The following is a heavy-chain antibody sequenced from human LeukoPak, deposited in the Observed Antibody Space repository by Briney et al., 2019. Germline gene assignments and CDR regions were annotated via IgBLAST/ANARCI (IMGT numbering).Heavy chain of an antibody. J-gene: IGHJ4*02. D-gene: IGHD6-13*01. CDR2: IYYSGST. CDR3: ARYSSSWTVY. V-gene: IGHV4-39*01. CDR1: GGSISSSSYY. Sequence: SETLSLTCTVSGGSISSSSYYWGWIRQPPGKGREWIGSIYYSGSTYYNPSLKSRVTISVDTSKNQFSLKLSSVTAADTAVYYCARYSSSWTVYWGQGTLVTVSS.